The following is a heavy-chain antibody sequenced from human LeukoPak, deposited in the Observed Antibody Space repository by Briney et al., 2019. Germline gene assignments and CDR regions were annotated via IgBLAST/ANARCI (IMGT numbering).Heavy chain of an antibody. CDR2: ISYDGSNK. V-gene: IGHV3-30*03. CDR3: ARDPIVVVTALARGSYGMDV. J-gene: IGHJ6*02. Sequence: QPGGSLRLSCAASGFTFSSYSMNWVRQAPGKGLEWVAVISYDGSNKYYADSVKGRFTISRDNSKNTLYLQMNSLRAEDTAVYYCARDPIVVVTALARGSYGMDVWGQGTTVTVSS. D-gene: IGHD2-21*02. CDR1: GFTFSSYS.